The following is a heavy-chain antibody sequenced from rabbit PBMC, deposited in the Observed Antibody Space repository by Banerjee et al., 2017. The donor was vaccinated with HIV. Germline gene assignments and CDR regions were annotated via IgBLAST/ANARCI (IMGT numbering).Heavy chain of an antibody. CDR1: GFSFSSSYW. CDR3: ARGYGVYGYATYFNL. D-gene: IGHD6-1*01. Sequence: QEQLEESGGDLVKPEGSLTLTCTASGFSFSSSYWICWVRQAPGKGLEWIACIYAGSGGNTFYASLAKGRFPIPKTSSTTVTLQMTSLTAADTATYFCARGYGVYGYATYFNLWGPGTLVTVS. J-gene: IGHJ4*01. CDR2: IYAGSGGNT. V-gene: IGHV1S45*01.